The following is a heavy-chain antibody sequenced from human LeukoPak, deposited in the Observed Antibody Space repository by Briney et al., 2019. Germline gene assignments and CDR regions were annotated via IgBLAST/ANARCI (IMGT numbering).Heavy chain of an antibody. Sequence: SETLCLTCTVSGGSISSYYWSWIRQPAGKGLEWIGRSYTSGSTNYNPSLKSRVTISVDTSKNQFALKLSSVTAADTAVYYCATWRSISWGGGFDYWGQGTLVTVSS. D-gene: IGHD6-13*01. V-gene: IGHV4-4*07. CDR2: SYTSGST. CDR3: ATWRSISWGGGFDY. J-gene: IGHJ4*02. CDR1: GGSISSYY.